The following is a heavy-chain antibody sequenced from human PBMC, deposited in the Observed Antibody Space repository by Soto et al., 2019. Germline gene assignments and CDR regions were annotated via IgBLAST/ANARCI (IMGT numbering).Heavy chain of an antibody. J-gene: IGHJ4*02. Sequence: SGPTLVNPTQTLTLTCTFSGFSLSTSGVAVGWIRQPPGKALEWLALIYWDDDKRYSPSLKSRLTITRDTSENQVVLTMTNMDPVDTATYYCAHSPPTAVTARAFDYWGQGTLVTVSS. V-gene: IGHV2-5*02. CDR2: IYWDDDK. D-gene: IGHD2-21*02. CDR3: AHSPPTAVTARAFDY. CDR1: GFSLSTSGVA.